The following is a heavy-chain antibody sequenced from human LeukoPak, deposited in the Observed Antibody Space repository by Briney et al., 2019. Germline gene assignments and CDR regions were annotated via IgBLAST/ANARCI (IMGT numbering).Heavy chain of an antibody. J-gene: IGHJ6*02. CDR3: ARGGIGALWLAYYYYGMDV. V-gene: IGHV1-8*01. CDR2: MNPNSGNT. D-gene: IGHD3-9*01. CDR1: GYTFTSYD. Sequence: ASVKVPCKASGYTFTSYDINWVRQATGQGLEWMGWMNPNSGNTGYAQKFQGRVTMTRNTSISTAYMELSSLRSEDTAVYYCARGGIGALWLAYYYYGMDVWGQGTTVTVSS.